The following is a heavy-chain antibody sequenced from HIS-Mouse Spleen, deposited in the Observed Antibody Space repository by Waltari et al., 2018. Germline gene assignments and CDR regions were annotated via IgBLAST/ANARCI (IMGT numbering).Heavy chain of an antibody. J-gene: IGHJ2*01. CDR3: AREIPYSSSWYDWYFDL. Sequence: QLQLQESGPGLVTPSETLSLTCTVAGGAISSSSYYWGWIRQPPGKGLDGIGSIYYSGSTYYNPSLKSRVTISVDTSKNQFSLKLSSVTAADTAVYYCAREIPYSSSWYDWYFDLWGRGTLVTVSS. CDR2: IYYSGST. D-gene: IGHD6-13*01. CDR1: GGAISSSSYY. V-gene: IGHV4-39*07.